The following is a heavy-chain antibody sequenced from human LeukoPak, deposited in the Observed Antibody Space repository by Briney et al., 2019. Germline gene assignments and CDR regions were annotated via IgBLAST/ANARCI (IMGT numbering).Heavy chain of an antibody. D-gene: IGHD5-12*01. CDR3: VTPFPFDYKHVDY. Sequence: SETLSLTCSVSGDSISDTTSICGWIRQPPGKGLEWIGRFYYGGSPYYNPSLKSRVTISAATSVNQFSLHLPPLTPVDTAVYYCVTPFPFDYKHVDYWGQGTLVSVSS. J-gene: IGHJ4*02. CDR1: GDSISDTTSI. CDR2: FYYGGSP. V-gene: IGHV4-39*01.